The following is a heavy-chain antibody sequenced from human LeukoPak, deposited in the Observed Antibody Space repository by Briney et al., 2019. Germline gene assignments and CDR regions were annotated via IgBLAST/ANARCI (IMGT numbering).Heavy chain of an antibody. CDR3: ARDRGLRTPYYFDY. D-gene: IGHD5-12*01. V-gene: IGHV1-69*13. J-gene: IGHJ4*02. CDR1: GGTFSSYA. CDR2: IIPIFGTA. Sequence: SVKVSCKASGGTFSSYAISWVRQAPGQGLEWMGGIIPIFGTANYAQKFQGRVTITADESTSTAYMELSSLRSEGTAVYYCARDRGLRTPYYFDYWGQGTLVTVSS.